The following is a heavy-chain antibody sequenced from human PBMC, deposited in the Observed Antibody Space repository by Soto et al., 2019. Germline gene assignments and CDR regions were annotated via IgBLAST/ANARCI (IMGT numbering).Heavy chain of an antibody. Sequence: QVQLVESGGGVVQPGRSLRLSCAASGFTFSSYGMHWVRQAPGKGLEWVEVISYDGRNKYYAESVKGRFTLSRDNSKNTLYLQMKSLRAEDTAVYYCARQGENSSGWYSPYYYYGMDVWGQVTTVTVS. CDR2: ISYDGRNK. J-gene: IGHJ6*02. CDR3: ARQGENSSGWYSPYYYYGMDV. D-gene: IGHD6-19*01. CDR1: GFTFSSYG. V-gene: IGHV3-30*03.